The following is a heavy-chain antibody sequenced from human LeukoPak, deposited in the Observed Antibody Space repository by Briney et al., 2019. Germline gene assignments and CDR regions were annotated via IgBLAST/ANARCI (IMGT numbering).Heavy chain of an antibody. V-gene: IGHV3-11*01. CDR3: AGYNCSSTTCYTGGFDY. Sequence: PGGSLRLSCAASGFTFSDYYMAWIRQAPGKGLEWLSYISSSSGSITYYIDSVKGRFTISRDNAKNSLYLQMSSLRAEDTAVYYCAGYNCSSTTCYTGGFDYWGQGTLVTVSS. CDR2: ISSSSGSIT. D-gene: IGHD2-2*02. J-gene: IGHJ4*02. CDR1: GFTFSDYY.